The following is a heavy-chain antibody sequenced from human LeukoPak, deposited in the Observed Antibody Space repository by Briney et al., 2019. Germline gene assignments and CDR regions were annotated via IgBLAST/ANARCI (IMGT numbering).Heavy chain of an antibody. D-gene: IGHD3-10*01. CDR2: ISGSGGST. J-gene: IGHJ4*02. Sequence: GGSLRLSCAASGFTFSRYWMSWVRQAPGKGLEWVSAISGSGGSTYYADSVKGRFTISRDNSKNTLYLQMNSLRAEDTAVYYCAKGRLWFGEFRWGQGTLVTVSS. CDR1: GFTFSRYW. CDR3: AKGRLWFGEFR. V-gene: IGHV3-23*01.